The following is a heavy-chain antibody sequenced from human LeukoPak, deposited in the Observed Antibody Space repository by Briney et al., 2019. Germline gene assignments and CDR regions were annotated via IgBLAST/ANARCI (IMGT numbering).Heavy chain of an antibody. CDR3: ARSPPYCYDSSGYFDY. Sequence: SETLSLTCTVSGGSISSGDYYWSWIRQPPGKGLEWIGYIYYSGSTNYNPSLKSRVTISVDTSKNQFSLKLSSVTAADTAVYYCARSPPYCYDSSGYFDYWGQGTLVTVSS. CDR2: IYYSGST. V-gene: IGHV4-61*08. J-gene: IGHJ4*02. D-gene: IGHD3-22*01. CDR1: GGSISSGDYY.